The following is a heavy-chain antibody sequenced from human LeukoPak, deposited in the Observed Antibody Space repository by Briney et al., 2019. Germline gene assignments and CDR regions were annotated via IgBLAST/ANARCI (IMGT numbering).Heavy chain of an antibody. CDR2: ISGSGGST. V-gene: IGHV3-23*01. J-gene: IGHJ5*02. CDR1: GFTFSSYA. D-gene: IGHD6-19*01. CDR3: ARDRVAVAEVDWFDP. Sequence: PGGSLRLSCAASGFTFSSYAMSWVRQAPGKGLEWVSAISGSGGSTYYADSVKGRFTISRDNSKNTLYLQMNSLRAEDTAVYYCARDRVAVAEVDWFDPWGQGTLVTVSS.